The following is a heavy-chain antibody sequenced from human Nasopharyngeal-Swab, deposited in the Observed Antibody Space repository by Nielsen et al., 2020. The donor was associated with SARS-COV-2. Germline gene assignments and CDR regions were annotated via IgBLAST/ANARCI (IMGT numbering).Heavy chain of an antibody. CDR3: ARGRITMVRGVRSFRAFDI. Sequence: WGRQAPGQGREWMGIINPSGGSTSYAQKFQGRVTMTRDTSTSTVYMELSSLRSEDTAVYYCARGRITMVRGVRSFRAFDIWGQGTMVTVSS. D-gene: IGHD3-10*01. CDR2: INPSGGST. J-gene: IGHJ3*02. V-gene: IGHV1-46*01.